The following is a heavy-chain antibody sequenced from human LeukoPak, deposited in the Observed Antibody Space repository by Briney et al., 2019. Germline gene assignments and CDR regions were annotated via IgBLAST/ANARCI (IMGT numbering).Heavy chain of an antibody. V-gene: IGHV3-30*18. D-gene: IGHD3-10*01. J-gene: IGHJ6*02. CDR3: TKDHHSNYGMDV. CDR2: ISYDGGNK. Sequence: GRSLRLSCGASGFTLNNSDMHWVRQAPGKGLEWVAVISYDGGNKNYADSVKGRFTISRDNSKNTLYLQMNSLRAEDTAVYYCTKDHHSNYGMDVWGQGTTVTVSS. CDR1: GFTLNNSD.